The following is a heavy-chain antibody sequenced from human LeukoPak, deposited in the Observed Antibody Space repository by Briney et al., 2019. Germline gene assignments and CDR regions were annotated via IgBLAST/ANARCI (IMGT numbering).Heavy chain of an antibody. CDR2: ISYDGSNK. V-gene: IGHV3-30*18. CDR3: AKDGPSSGYDY. J-gene: IGHJ4*02. CDR1: GFTFSSYG. D-gene: IGHD6-19*01. Sequence: GGSLRLSCAASGFTFSSYGMHWVRQAPGKGLEWVAVISYDGSNKYYADSVKGRFIISRDNSKNTLYLQMNSLRAEDTAVYYCAKDGPSSGYDYWGQGTLVTVSS.